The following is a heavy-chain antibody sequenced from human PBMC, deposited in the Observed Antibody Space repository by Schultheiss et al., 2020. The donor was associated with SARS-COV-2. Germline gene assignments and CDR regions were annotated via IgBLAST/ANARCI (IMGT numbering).Heavy chain of an antibody. CDR1: GYTFSSYG. CDR3: ASGWLPYYYYYMDV. J-gene: IGHJ6*03. CDR2: ISAYNGKT. D-gene: IGHD3-22*01. Sequence: ASVKVSCKASGYTFSSYGISWVRQAPGQGLEWMGWISAYNGKTNYPQKLQGRVTITSDRSVSTAYMELSSLRSEDMAVYYCASGWLPYYYYYMDVWGKGTTVTISS. V-gene: IGHV1-18*03.